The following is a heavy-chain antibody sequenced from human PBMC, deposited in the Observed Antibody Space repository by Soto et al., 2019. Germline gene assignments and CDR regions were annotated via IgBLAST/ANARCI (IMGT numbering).Heavy chain of an antibody. V-gene: IGHV3-30-3*01. CDR3: ARGRGGFGAFHFDY. D-gene: IGHD3-10*01. CDR1: VFTFGTYP. Sequence: GGSLSLSCAASVFTFGTYPMHCVRHPQGKGLEWVAVISYDGSNKYYADSVKGRFTISRDNSKNTLYLQMNSLRAEDTAVYYCARGRGGFGAFHFDYWGQGTLVRVPS. CDR2: ISYDGSNK. J-gene: IGHJ4*02.